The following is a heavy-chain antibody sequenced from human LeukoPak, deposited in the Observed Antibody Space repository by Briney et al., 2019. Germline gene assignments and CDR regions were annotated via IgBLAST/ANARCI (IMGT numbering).Heavy chain of an antibody. V-gene: IGHV4-39*01. CDR1: GGSISSSSYY. J-gene: IGHJ4*02. Sequence: KSSETLSLTCTVSGGSISSSSYYWGWIRQPPGKGLEWIGSIYYSGSTYYNPSLKSRVTISVDTSENQFSLKLSSVTAADTAVYYCARQYYDFWSGPGWLDYWGQGTLVTVSS. CDR2: IYYSGST. CDR3: ARQYYDFWSGPGWLDY. D-gene: IGHD3-3*01.